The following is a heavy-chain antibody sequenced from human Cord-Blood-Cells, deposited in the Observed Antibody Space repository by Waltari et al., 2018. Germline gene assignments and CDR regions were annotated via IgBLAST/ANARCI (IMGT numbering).Heavy chain of an antibody. Sequence: QVQLVQSGAEVKKPGASVKVSCKASGYPFPGYYMHWLRQAPGQGLEWMGWINPNSGGTNYAQKFQGRVTMTRDTSISTAYMELSRLRSDDTAVYYCARKRGYSGYDDYWGQGTLVTVSS. CDR3: ARKRGYSGYDDY. J-gene: IGHJ4*02. V-gene: IGHV1-2*02. CDR1: GYPFPGYY. CDR2: INPNSGGT. D-gene: IGHD5-12*01.